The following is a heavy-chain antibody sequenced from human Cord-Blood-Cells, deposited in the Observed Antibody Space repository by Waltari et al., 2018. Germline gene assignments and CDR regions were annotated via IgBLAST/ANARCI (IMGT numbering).Heavy chain of an antibody. CDR2: IYPGDSDT. D-gene: IGHD3-3*01. V-gene: IGHV5-51*03. CDR1: GYSFTSYW. J-gene: IGHJ6*02. CDR3: ARVPDGGFWSGYYYYGMDV. Sequence: EVQLVQSGAAVKKPGASLTISCKGSGYSFTSYWIGWVRQMPGKGLEWMGIIYPGDSDTRYSPSFQGQVTISADKSISTAYLQWSSLKASDTAMYYCARVPDGGFWSGYYYYGMDVWGQGTTVTVSS.